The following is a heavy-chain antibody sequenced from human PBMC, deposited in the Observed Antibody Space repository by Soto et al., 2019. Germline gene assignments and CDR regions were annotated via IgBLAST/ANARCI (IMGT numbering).Heavy chain of an antibody. D-gene: IGHD6-19*01. CDR3: ARAVAVPADFDY. CDR1: GYTFTGYA. Sequence: ASVKVSCKASGYTFTGYAVHWVRQAPGQRLEWMGWINAGNGNTKYSQKFQGRVTITRDTSASTAYMELSSLRSEDTAVYYCARAVAVPADFDYWGQGTLVTVSS. V-gene: IGHV1-3*01. J-gene: IGHJ4*02. CDR2: INAGNGNT.